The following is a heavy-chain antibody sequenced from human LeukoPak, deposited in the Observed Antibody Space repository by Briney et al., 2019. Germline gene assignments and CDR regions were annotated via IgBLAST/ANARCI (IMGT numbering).Heavy chain of an antibody. CDR3: ARGGIRGYSSY. CDR2: INHSGST. Sequence: SETLSLTCAVYGGSFSGYYWSWVRQPPGKGLEWIGEINHSGSTNYNPSLKSRVTISVDTSKNRFSLKLSSVTAADTAVYYCARGGIRGYSSYWGQGTLVTVSS. J-gene: IGHJ4*02. V-gene: IGHV4-34*01. CDR1: GGSFSGYY. D-gene: IGHD5-18*01.